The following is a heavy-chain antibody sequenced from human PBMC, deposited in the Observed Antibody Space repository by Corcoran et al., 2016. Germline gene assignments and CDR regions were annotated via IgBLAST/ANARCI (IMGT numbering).Heavy chain of an antibody. Sequence: QVQLQQWGAGLLKPSETLSLTCAVYGGSFSGYYWSWIRQPPGKGLEWIGEINHSGSTNYNPSLKSRVTISVETSKNQFSLKLSSVTAADTAGYYCARGRPYYGSGWYYFDYWGQGTLVTVSS. CDR2: INHSGST. CDR1: GGSFSGYY. J-gene: IGHJ4*02. V-gene: IGHV4-34*01. CDR3: ARGRPYYGSGWYYFDY. D-gene: IGHD3-10*01.